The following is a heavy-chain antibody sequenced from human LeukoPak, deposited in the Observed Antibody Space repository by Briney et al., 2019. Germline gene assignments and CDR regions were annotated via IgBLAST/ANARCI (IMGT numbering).Heavy chain of an antibody. Sequence: ASVKVSCKASGYTFTSYYMHWVRQAPGQGLEWMGIINPSGGSTSYAQKFQGRVTMTRDMSTSTVYMELSSLGSEDTAVYYCARDSEPAANLRYYYYYMDVWGKGTTVTVSS. D-gene: IGHD2-2*01. CDR2: INPSGGST. CDR1: GYTFTSYY. J-gene: IGHJ6*03. CDR3: ARDSEPAANLRYYYYYMDV. V-gene: IGHV1-46*01.